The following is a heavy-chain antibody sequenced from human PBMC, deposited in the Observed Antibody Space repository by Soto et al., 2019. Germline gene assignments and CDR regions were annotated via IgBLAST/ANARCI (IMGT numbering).Heavy chain of an antibody. CDR1: GGSVSSGSYY. Sequence: QVQLQESGPGLVKPSETLSLTCTVSGGSVSSGSYYWSWIRQPPGKGLEWIGYIYYTGSTNYNPSLKSRVTISVDTSKNQLSLKLSSVTAADTAVYYCAREEAGYDYVWGSFYWGQGTLVTVSS. CDR2: IYYTGST. J-gene: IGHJ4*02. CDR3: AREEAGYDYVWGSFY. V-gene: IGHV4-61*01. D-gene: IGHD3-16*01.